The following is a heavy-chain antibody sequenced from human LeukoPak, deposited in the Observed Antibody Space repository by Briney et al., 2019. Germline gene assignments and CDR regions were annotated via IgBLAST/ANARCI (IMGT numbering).Heavy chain of an antibody. CDR1: GFSFDDNG. V-gene: IGHV3-20*04. D-gene: IGHD3-10*01. J-gene: IGHJ4*02. CDR2: INWNGDST. CDR3: ATLSDYYGVGSYPHYLDY. Sequence: PGGSLRLSCAASGFSFDDNGMSWVRQAPGKGLEWVSGINWNGDSTVYADSVKGRFTISRDNAKNSLYLQMNSLRAEDTALYYCATLSDYYGVGSYPHYLDYWGQGTLVTVSS.